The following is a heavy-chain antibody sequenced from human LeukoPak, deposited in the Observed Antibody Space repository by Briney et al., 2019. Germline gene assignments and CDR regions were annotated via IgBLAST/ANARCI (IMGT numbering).Heavy chain of an antibody. CDR2: ISYDGSNK. Sequence: GGSLRLSCAASGFTFSSFAMHWVRQAPGKGLEWVAVISYDGSNKYYADSVKGRFTISRDNSKNTLYLQMNSLRAEDTAVYYCAREYYSNWFDPWGQGTLVTVSS. V-gene: IGHV3-30*04. D-gene: IGHD3-10*01. CDR3: AREYYSNWFDP. J-gene: IGHJ5*02. CDR1: GFTFSSFA.